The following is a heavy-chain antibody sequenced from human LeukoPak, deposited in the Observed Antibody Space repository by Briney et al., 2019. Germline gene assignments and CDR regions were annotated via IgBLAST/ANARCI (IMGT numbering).Heavy chain of an antibody. Sequence: ASVKVSRKASVYTFTGYYMHWVRDAPGQGREWMGWINPNSEGTKYAQKFEGRVTMTRDTSISTAYREPSRLRSDDTAVYYCARWKYQLDFDYWGQGTLVTVSS. D-gene: IGHD2-2*01. CDR2: INPNSEGT. V-gene: IGHV1-2*02. J-gene: IGHJ4*02. CDR3: ARWKYQLDFDY. CDR1: VYTFTGYY.